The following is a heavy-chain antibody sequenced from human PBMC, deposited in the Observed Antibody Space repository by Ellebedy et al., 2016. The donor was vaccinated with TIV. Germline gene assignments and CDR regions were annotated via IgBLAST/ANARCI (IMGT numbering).Heavy chain of an antibody. V-gene: IGHV3-72*01. CDR3: CRVEGGGFYAY. CDR1: GFTFSDHY. Sequence: PGGSLRLSCAVSGFTFSDHYLNWVRQAPGKGLEWVGFIRSKVYGETTEYAASVRGRFTISRDDSKNSMYLHMNSLKTENTALYYCCRVEGGGFYAYWGQGTLVTVSS. CDR2: IRSKVYGETT. J-gene: IGHJ4*02. D-gene: IGHD3-22*01.